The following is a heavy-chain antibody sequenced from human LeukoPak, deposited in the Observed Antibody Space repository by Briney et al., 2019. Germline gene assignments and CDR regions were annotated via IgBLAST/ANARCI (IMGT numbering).Heavy chain of an antibody. CDR1: GGSISSYY. CDR2: IYYSGST. J-gene: IGHJ5*02. Sequence: SETLSLTCTVSGGSISSYYWSWIRQPPGKGLEWIGNIYYSGSTNYNPSLKSRVTISVDTSKNQFSLKLSSVTAADTAVYYCARDSIVAGWFDPWGQGTLVTVSS. D-gene: IGHD5-12*01. CDR3: ARDSIVAGWFDP. V-gene: IGHV4-59*01.